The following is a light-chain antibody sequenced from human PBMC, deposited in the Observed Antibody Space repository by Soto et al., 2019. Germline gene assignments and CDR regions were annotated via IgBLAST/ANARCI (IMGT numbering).Light chain of an antibody. CDR3: SSFTSSSTYV. Sequence: QSALTQPASVSGSPGQSITLSCTGTSSDVGAYKFVSWYQHHPGKAPKLIIYDVTTRPSGVSNRFSGSKSGDTASLTISGLQSEDEADYYCSSFTSSSTYVFGTGTKVTVL. CDR1: SSDVGAYKF. V-gene: IGLV2-14*03. J-gene: IGLJ1*01. CDR2: DVT.